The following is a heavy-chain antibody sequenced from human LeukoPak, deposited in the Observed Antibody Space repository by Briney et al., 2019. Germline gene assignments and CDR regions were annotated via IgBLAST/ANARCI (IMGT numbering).Heavy chain of an antibody. D-gene: IGHD2-2*01. V-gene: IGHV3-21*01. CDR3: ARSRPRYYYYYGMDV. CDR1: GFTFSSYS. J-gene: IGHJ6*02. Sequence: HPGGSLRLSCAASGFTFSSYSMTWVRQAPGKGLEWVSSISSSSSYIYYADSVKGRFTISRDNAKNSLYLQMNSLRAEDTAVYYCARSRPRYYYYYGMDVWGQGTTVTVSS. CDR2: ISSSSSYI.